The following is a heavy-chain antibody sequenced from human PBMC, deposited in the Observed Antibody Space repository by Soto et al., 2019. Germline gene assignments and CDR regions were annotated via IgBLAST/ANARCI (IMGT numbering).Heavy chain of an antibody. V-gene: IGHV3-21*01. CDR3: ARDYPNDYGDYVVY. J-gene: IGHJ4*02. Sequence: EVQLVESGGGLVKPGGSLRLSCAASGFTFSSYSMNWVRQAPGKGLXWVSSISSSSSYIYYADSVKGRFTISRDNAKNSLYLQMNSLRAEDTAVYYCARDYPNDYGDYVVYWGQGTLVTVSS. CDR1: GFTFSSYS. CDR2: ISSSSSYI. D-gene: IGHD4-17*01.